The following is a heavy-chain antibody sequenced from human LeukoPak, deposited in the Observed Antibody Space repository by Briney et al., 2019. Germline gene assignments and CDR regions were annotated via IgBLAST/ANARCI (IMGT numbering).Heavy chain of an antibody. D-gene: IGHD3-3*01. CDR3: ARAISSLRFLDY. J-gene: IGHJ4*02. CDR2: IKQDGSEK. CDR1: GFTVSSNY. V-gene: IGHV3-7*01. Sequence: GGSLRLSCAASGFTVSSNYMSWVRQAPGKGLEWVANIKQDGSEKYYVDSVKGRFTISRDNAKNSLYLQMNSLRAEDTAVYYCARAISSLRFLDYWGQGTLVTVSS.